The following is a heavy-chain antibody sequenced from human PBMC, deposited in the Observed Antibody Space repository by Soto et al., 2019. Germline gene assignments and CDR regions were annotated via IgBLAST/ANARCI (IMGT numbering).Heavy chain of an antibody. D-gene: IGHD4-17*01. CDR1: GDSISNFY. Sequence: SETLSLTCTVSGDSISNFYWTWVRQSPGKGLEWIGYMDYSGSTNYNPSLKSRVIISVDTSNNQFSLKLSSVTAADTAVYYCARGDYGGNLLSWGQGTLVTVSS. J-gene: IGHJ4*02. V-gene: IGHV4-59*01. CDR3: ARGDYGGNLLS. CDR2: MDYSGST.